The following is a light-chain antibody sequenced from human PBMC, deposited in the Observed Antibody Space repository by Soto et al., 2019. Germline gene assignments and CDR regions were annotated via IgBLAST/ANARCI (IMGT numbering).Light chain of an antibody. J-gene: IGKJ1*01. CDR3: QQYKSYWT. CDR2: DVS. V-gene: IGKV1-5*01. CDR1: QSIGTW. Sequence: DIQMTQSPSTLSASVGDGVTITCRASQSIGTWLAWYQQKPGKAPKVLIYDVSTLKSGVPSRFSGSASGTEFTLSISSLQPDDFATYYCQQYKSYWTSGQGTKVEIK.